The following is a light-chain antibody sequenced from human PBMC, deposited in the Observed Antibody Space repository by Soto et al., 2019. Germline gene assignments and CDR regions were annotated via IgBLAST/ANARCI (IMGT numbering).Light chain of an antibody. CDR3: QTWTTGIHV. CDR2: LNSDGSH. J-gene: IGLJ3*02. V-gene: IGLV4-69*01. CDR1: SGHSRYA. Sequence: QPVLTQSPSASASLGASVKLTCTLSSGHSRYAIAWHQQQPEKGPRYLMILNSDGSHNKGDGIPDRFSGSSSGAERYLTISSLQSEDVADYYCQTWTTGIHVFGGGTKLTVL.